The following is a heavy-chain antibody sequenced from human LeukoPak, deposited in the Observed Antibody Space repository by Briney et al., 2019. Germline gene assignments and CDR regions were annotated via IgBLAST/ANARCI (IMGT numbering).Heavy chain of an antibody. D-gene: IGHD3-16*01. CDR2: INHSGST. CDR1: GGSISSSSYY. CDR3: ARGTLISTFPGDAFDI. V-gene: IGHV4-39*07. J-gene: IGHJ3*02. Sequence: SETLSLTCTVSGGSISSSSYYWGWIRQPPGKGLEWIGEINHSGSTNYNPSLKSRVTISVDTSKNQFSLKLSPVTAADTAVYYCARGTLISTFPGDAFDIWGQGTMVTVSS.